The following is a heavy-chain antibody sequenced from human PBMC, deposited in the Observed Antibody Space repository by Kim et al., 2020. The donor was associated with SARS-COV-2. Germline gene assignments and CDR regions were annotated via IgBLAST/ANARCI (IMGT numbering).Heavy chain of an antibody. CDR1: GGSFSGYY. V-gene: IGHV4-34*01. Sequence: SETLSLTCAVYGGSFSGYYWSWIRQPPGKGLEWIGEINHSGSTNYNPSLKSRVTISVDTSKNQFSLKLSSVTAADTAVYYCARGRSGYGYYYGMDVWGQGTTVTVSS. CDR2: INHSGST. D-gene: IGHD3-3*01. J-gene: IGHJ6*02. CDR3: ARGRSGYGYYYGMDV.